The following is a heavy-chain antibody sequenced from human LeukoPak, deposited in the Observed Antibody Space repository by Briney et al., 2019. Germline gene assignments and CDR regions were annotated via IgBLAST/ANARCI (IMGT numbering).Heavy chain of an antibody. V-gene: IGHV1-18*01. CDR2: ISAYNGTT. D-gene: IGHD4-17*01. CDR1: GYMFSDYG. Sequence: ASVKVSCKTFGYMFSDYGITWVRQAPGQGLEWMGWISAYNGTTNYAQKFQGRVTMTTETSTSTAYMELRSLRSDDTAVYYCARGSGATVTYFDYWGQGTLVVVSS. CDR3: ARGSGATVTYFDY. J-gene: IGHJ4*02.